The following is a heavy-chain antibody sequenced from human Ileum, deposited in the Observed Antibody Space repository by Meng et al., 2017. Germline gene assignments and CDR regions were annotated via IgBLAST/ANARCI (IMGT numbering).Heavy chain of an antibody. V-gene: IGHV3-72*01. J-gene: IGHJ4*02. CDR2: TRNKARSYST. Sequence: GESLKISCAASGFTFSDYLMDWVRQAPGKGLEWVGRTRNKARSYSTEYAASVKGRFIVSRDDSENSVYLQMDSLKTEDTAVYYCTSGGPGSAPCDYWGQGTLVTVSS. CDR3: TSGGPGSAPCDY. D-gene: IGHD1-26*01. CDR1: GFTFSDYL.